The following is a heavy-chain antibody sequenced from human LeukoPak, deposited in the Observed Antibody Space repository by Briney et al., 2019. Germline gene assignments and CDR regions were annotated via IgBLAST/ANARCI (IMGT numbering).Heavy chain of an antibody. D-gene: IGHD3-10*01. CDR3: AKDGHLGWIWFGELSH. CDR1: GFAFTKYA. V-gene: IGHV3-64*01. CDR2: ISTNGGST. J-gene: IGHJ4*02. Sequence: GGSLRLSCAASGFAFTKYAIKWVRQAPGKGLEYVSSISTNGGSTYYANSVKGRFTISRDNSKNMVYLQMGSLRAEDMAPYYCAKDGHLGWIWFGELSHWGQGTLVTVSS.